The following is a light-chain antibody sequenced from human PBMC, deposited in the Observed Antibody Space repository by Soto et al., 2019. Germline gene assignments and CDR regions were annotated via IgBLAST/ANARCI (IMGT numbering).Light chain of an antibody. J-gene: IGLJ1*01. V-gene: IGLV2-14*03. Sequence: QSVLTQPASVSGSPGQSITVCCIGTSSDVGGSDHVNWYQQHPGKAPKLMIFDVSNRPSGASTRFSGSKSGNAASLTISGLQAEDEADYDCNSYPSSSTYVFGTGTKLTVL. CDR1: SSDVGGSDH. CDR3: NSYPSSSTYV. CDR2: DVS.